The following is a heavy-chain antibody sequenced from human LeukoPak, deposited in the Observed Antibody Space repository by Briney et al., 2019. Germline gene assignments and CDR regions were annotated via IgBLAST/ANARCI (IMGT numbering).Heavy chain of an antibody. Sequence: GGSLRLSCAASGFTFSSYSMNWVRQAPGKGLEWVSYISSSSSTIYYADSVKGRFTISRDNAKNSLYLQMNSLRAEDMAVYYCARVDTAGGWTPTFDYWGQGTLVTVSS. V-gene: IGHV3-48*04. J-gene: IGHJ4*02. CDR2: ISSSSSTI. D-gene: IGHD5-18*01. CDR3: ARVDTAGGWTPTFDY. CDR1: GFTFSSYS.